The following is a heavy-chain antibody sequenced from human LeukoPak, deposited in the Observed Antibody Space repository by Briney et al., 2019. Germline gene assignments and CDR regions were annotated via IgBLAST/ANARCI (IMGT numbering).Heavy chain of an antibody. J-gene: IGHJ6*03. D-gene: IGHD3-10*01. CDR2: IRFDGSNK. CDR1: GFTFSSYG. V-gene: IGHV3-30*02. CDR3: AKEGAGGYYYMDV. Sequence: SGGSLRLSCVASGFTFSSYGMDWVRQAPGKGLEWVAFIRFDGSNKHYAESVKGRFTISRDNSKNTLYLQMNSLRADDTAVYYCAKEGAGGYYYMDVWGKGTTVTISS.